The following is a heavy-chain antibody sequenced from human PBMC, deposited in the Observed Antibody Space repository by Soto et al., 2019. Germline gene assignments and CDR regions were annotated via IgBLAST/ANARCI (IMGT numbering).Heavy chain of an antibody. V-gene: IGHV4-30-4*01. J-gene: IGHJ5*02. CDR1: GGSISSDDYY. CDR3: ARQFNYRGWFGP. CDR2: IYYSGST. D-gene: IGHD3-10*01. Sequence: SETLSLTCTVSGGSISSDDYYWSWIRQPPGKGLEWIGYIYYSGSTYYNPSLKSRVTISVDTSKNQFSLKLSSVTAADTAVYYCARQFNYRGWFGPWGQGTLVTVSS.